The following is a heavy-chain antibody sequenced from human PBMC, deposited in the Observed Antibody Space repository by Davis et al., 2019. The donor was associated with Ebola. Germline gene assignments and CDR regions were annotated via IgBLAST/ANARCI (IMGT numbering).Heavy chain of an antibody. D-gene: IGHD3-22*01. CDR2: IIPILGIA. CDR3: ARVSYDSSGYYLQYYFDY. Sequence: AASVKVSCKASGGTFSSYAISWVRQAPGQGLEWMGRIIPILGIANYAQRFQGRVTITADKSTSTAYMELSSLRSEDTAVYYCARVSYDSSGYYLQYYFDYWGQGTLVTVSS. CDR1: GGTFSSYA. J-gene: IGHJ4*02. V-gene: IGHV1-69*04.